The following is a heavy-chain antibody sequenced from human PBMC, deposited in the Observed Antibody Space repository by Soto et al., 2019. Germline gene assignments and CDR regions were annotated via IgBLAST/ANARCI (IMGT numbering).Heavy chain of an antibody. CDR1: GGSISTDHYH. J-gene: IGHJ5*02. CDR3: ARAIFGVVPGWFDP. CDR2: IHYSGSI. V-gene: IGHV4-30-4*02. D-gene: IGHD3-3*01. Sequence: SETLSLTCTVSGGSISTDHYHWTWIRQAPGKGLEWIGYIHYSGSIQFNPSLQSRVSMSVDTSKNQFSLKLSSVTAADTAVYYCARAIFGVVPGWFDPWGQGTLVTVSS.